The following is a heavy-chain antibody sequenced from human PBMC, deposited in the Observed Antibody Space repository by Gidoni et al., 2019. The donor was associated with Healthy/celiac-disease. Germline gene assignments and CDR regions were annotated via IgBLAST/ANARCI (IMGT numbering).Heavy chain of an antibody. J-gene: IGHJ4*02. CDR2: ISGSGGST. V-gene: IGHV3-23*01. CDR3: AKATTLYCSSTSCYRGYDY. D-gene: IGHD2-2*02. Sequence: EVQLLESGGGLVQPGGSLSLSCAASGFPFSGHPMSWVRQAPGKGPEWVSAISGSGGSTYSADSVRGRFTISRDNSKNTLYLQMNSLRAEDTAVYYCAKATTLYCSSTSCYRGYDYWGQGTLVTV. CDR1: GFPFSGHP.